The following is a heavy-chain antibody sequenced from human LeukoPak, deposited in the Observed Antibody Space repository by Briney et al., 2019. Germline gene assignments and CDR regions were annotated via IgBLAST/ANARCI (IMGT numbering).Heavy chain of an antibody. CDR1: GGSISSYY. CDR2: IYYSGST. D-gene: IGHD3-16*02. V-gene: IGHV4-59*01. J-gene: IGHJ4*02. Sequence: KPSETLSLTCTVSGGSISSYYWSWIRQPPGKGLEWIGYIYYSGSTNYNPSLKSRVTISVDTSENQFSLKLSSVTAADTAVYYCAGGVIVSSFDYWGQGTLVTVSS. CDR3: AGGVIVSSFDY.